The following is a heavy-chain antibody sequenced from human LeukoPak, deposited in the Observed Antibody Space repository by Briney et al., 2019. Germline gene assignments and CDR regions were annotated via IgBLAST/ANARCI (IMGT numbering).Heavy chain of an antibody. D-gene: IGHD4/OR15-4a*01. J-gene: IGHJ4*02. CDR1: GFTFSAYA. V-gene: IGHV3-64D*09. CDR3: VKEPLTTTSGFDS. Sequence: GGSLTLACSASGFTFSAYAMHWVRQAQGKGLEYVSAINSNGRSTYYADSVKGRFTISRDNSKNTVYLQMSSLRAEDTAVYYCVKEPLTTTSGFDSWGQGTLVTVSS. CDR2: INSNGRST.